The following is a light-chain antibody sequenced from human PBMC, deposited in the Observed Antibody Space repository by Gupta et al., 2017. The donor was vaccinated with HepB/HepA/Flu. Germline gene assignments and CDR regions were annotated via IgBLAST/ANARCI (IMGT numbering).Light chain of an antibody. CDR2: DVS. CDR3: SSYTSSNTPLYV. CDR1: SSDVGDYHY. Sequence: SLLTLPPSVSGSPGQSLTIPSTGTSSDVGDYHYVSWYQQHPGKAPKLMIYDVSYRPSGVSNRFSGSKSGNTASLTISGLQAEDEADYYCSSYTSSNTPLYVFGTGTKVTVL. V-gene: IGLV2-14*03. J-gene: IGLJ1*01.